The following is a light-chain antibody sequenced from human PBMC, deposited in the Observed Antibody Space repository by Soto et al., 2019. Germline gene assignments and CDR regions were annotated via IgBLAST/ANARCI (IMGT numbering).Light chain of an antibody. J-gene: IGLJ2*01. Sequence: QYVLTQSPSASASLGASVKLTCTLSSGHSNYAIAWHQQQPQKGPRYLMKLNSDGSHSKGDGIPDRFSGSRSGAERYLTISSLQSEDEADYYCQTWGTGSVVFGGGTKLTVL. CDR1: SGHSNYA. CDR2: LNSDGSH. CDR3: QTWGTGSVV. V-gene: IGLV4-69*01.